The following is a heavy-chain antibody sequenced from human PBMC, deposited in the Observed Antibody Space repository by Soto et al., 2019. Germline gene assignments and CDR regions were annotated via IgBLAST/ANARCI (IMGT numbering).Heavy chain of an antibody. CDR1: GFTFSDHY. CDR2: ISSGGTTI. J-gene: IGHJ4*02. V-gene: IGHV3-11*01. CDR3: ARVGDMAYKD. D-gene: IGHD3-3*01. Sequence: QVQLVESGGGLVKPGGSLRLSCAVSGFTFSDHYMTWVRQAPGKGLEWVSYISSGGTTINYAESVRGRFTISRDNAKNSLYLQMDSLRVDDTAVYYCARVGDMAYKDWGQGTLVTVSS.